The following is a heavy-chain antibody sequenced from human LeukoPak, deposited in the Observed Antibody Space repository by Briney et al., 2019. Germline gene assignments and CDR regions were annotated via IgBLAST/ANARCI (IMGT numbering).Heavy chain of an antibody. CDR2: IHPSTGNP. CDR1: GYTFIRYY. D-gene: IGHD3-16*02. CDR3: ARAYQRLGELSLPDY. V-gene: IGHV7-4-1*02. J-gene: IGHJ4*02. Sequence: ASVKVSCKASGYTFIRYYIHWVRQAPGQGLEWMGWIHPSTGNPTYAQGFTGRFVFSLDTSVSTTYLQISSLKAEDTAVYYCARAYQRLGELSLPDYWGQGTLVTVSS.